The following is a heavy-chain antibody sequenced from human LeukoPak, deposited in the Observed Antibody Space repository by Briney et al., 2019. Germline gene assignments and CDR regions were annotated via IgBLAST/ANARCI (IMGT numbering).Heavy chain of an antibody. CDR3: ARVGYSYGHAPYFDY. D-gene: IGHD5-18*01. V-gene: IGHV3-11*01. Sequence: GRSLRLSCAASGFTFSDYYMSWIRQAPGKGPEWVSYISSSGSTIYYADSVKGRFTISRDNAKNSLYLQMNSLRAEDTAVYYCARVGYSYGHAPYFDYWGQGTLFTVSS. CDR1: GFTFSDYY. CDR2: ISSSGSTI. J-gene: IGHJ4*02.